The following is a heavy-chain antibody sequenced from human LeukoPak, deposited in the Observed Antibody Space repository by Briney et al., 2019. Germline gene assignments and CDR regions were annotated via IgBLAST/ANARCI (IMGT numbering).Heavy chain of an antibody. V-gene: IGHV3-23*01. J-gene: IGHJ4*02. CDR3: AKESTTSYSRSWSRFDY. CDR2: ISGNGVNT. CDR1: GFTFSNYA. Sequence: GGSLRLSCAASGFTFSNYAMSWVRQAPGKGLEWVSSISGNGVNTYYAGSVKGRFIISRDTSKNTLSLQMNSLRAEDTAVYYCAKESTTSYSRSWSRFDYWGQGNLVTVSS. D-gene: IGHD6-13*01.